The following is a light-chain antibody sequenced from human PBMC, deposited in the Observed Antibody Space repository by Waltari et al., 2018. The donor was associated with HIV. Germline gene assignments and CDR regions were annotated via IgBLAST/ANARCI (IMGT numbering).Light chain of an antibody. J-gene: IGLJ3*02. CDR3: VLYMGSGVWV. Sequence: QTVVTQEPSFSVSPGGTVTLTCGLSSGSVSTNSSPRWYQQTPGQAPRTLIYSTNTLSSGVPDRFSGSILGNKAALTITGAQADDESDYYCVLYMGSGVWVFGGGTKLTVL. CDR1: SGSVSTNSS. CDR2: STN. V-gene: IGLV8-61*01.